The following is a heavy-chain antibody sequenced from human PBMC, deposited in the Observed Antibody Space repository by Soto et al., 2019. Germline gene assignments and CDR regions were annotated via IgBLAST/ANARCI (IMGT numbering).Heavy chain of an antibody. J-gene: IGHJ4*02. CDR1: GGTFSTYA. D-gene: IGHD5-18*01. Sequence: QVQLVQSGAEVKKPESSAKVSCKAPGGTFSTYAISWVRQAPGQGLEWMGGIIPMFGTANYAQRFQDGVTITADESTNTVYMELSSLRSEDTAVYFCASGIQLWLRRINNGYSGWGQGTLVTVSS. CDR2: IIPMFGTA. CDR3: ASGIQLWLRRINNGYSG. V-gene: IGHV1-69*12.